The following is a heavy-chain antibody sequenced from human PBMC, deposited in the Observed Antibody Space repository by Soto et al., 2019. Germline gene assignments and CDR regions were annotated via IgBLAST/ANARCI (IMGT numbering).Heavy chain of an antibody. V-gene: IGHV3-30*03. CDR2: ISYDGSLQ. CDR1: GFAFSSYG. Sequence: QAPLVESGGGVVQPGRSLRLSCAASGFAFSSYGMHWVRQAPGTGLEWVAVISYDGSLQHYADSVKGRFTISRDNSKNMVLLQISSLRAEDTAVYYCVSDRGYGHASAPYSWGQGTLVSVSS. J-gene: IGHJ4*02. D-gene: IGHD5-18*01. CDR3: VSDRGYGHASAPYS.